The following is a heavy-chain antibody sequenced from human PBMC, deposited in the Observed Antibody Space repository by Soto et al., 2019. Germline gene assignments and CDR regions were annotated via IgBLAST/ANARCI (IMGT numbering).Heavy chain of an antibody. V-gene: IGHV4-31*03. D-gene: IGHD7-27*01. CDR3: AAKLGTTHYFDF. CDR1: GDPVSSGSYY. CDR2: IYHTWST. J-gene: IGHJ4*02. Sequence: QVQLQESGPGLVQPSQTLSLTCSVSGDPVSSGSYYWTWVRQHPLKGLEWIGYIYHTWSTYYNPSLQRRLIMSIDTSKNQFSLHLYSVTAADTAVYFCAAKLGTTHYFDFWGQGSLVAVSS.